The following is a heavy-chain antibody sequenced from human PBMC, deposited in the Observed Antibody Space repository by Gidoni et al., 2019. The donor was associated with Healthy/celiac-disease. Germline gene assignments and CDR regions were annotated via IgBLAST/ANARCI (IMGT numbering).Heavy chain of an antibody. V-gene: IGHV1-18*04. D-gene: IGHD6-13*01. J-gene: IGHJ5*02. CDR2: NSAYNGNT. CDR1: GYTFTRYG. CDR3: ARDRATIAAADNWFDP. Sequence: QVQLVPSGAEVKKPGASVKVSCKASGYTFTRYGISWVRQAPGQGLEWMGWNSAYNGNTNKAQKLEGRVTMTTDTSTSTVYMELSSLRSDDTAVYYCARDRATIAAADNWFDPWGQGTLVTVSS.